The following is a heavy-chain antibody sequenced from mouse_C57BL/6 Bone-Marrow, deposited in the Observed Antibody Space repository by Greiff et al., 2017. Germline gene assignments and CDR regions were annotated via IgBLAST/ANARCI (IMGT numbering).Heavy chain of an antibody. V-gene: IGHV5-4*01. Sequence: EVQRVESGGGLVKPRGSLKLSCAASGFTFSSYAMSWVRQTPEKRLEWVATISDGGSYTYYPDNVKSRFTISRDNAKNNLYLQMSHLKSEDTAMYYCARDYFYAMDYWGQGTSVTVSS. CDR1: GFTFSSYA. J-gene: IGHJ4*01. CDR3: ARDYFYAMDY. CDR2: ISDGGSYT.